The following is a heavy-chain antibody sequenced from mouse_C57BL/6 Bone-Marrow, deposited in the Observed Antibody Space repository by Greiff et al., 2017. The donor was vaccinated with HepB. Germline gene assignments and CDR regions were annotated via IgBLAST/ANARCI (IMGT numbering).Heavy chain of an antibody. V-gene: IGHV6-3*01. CDR2: IRLKSDNYAT. CDR1: GFTFSNYW. CDR3: TAEGSPWFAY. J-gene: IGHJ3*01. Sequence: EVKVEESGGGLVQPGGSMKFSCVASGFTFSNYWMNWVRQSPEKGLEWVAQIRLKSDNYATHYAESVKGRFTISRDDSKSSVYLQRNNLRAEDTGIYYCTAEGSPWFAYWGQGTLVTVSA. D-gene: IGHD1-1*01.